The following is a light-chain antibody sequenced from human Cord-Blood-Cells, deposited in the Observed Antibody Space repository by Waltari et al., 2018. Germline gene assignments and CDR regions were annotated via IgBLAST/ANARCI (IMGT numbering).Light chain of an antibody. CDR1: SLRSYY. CDR3: NSRDSSGNHLGV. CDR2: GKN. J-gene: IGLJ3*02. V-gene: IGLV3-19*01. Sequence: SSELTQDPAASVALGQTVRIPCQGDSLRSYYASWYQQKPGQAPVLVIYGKNNRPSGIQDRFSGSSSGNTASFTITGAQAEDEADYYCNSRDSSGNHLGVFGGGTKLTVL.